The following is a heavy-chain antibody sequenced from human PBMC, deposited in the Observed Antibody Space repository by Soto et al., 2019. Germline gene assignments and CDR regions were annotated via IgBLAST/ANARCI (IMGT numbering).Heavy chain of an antibody. CDR3: ARRSYSNYYYDAFDI. D-gene: IGHD4-4*01. CDR1: GGPFSGYY. J-gene: IGHJ3*02. Sequence: PSETLSLTCAVYGGPFSGYYWSWIRQPPGKGLEWIGEINHSGSTNYNPSLKSRVTISVDTSKNQFSLNLSSVTAADTAVYYCARRSYSNYYYDAFDIWGQGTMVTVSS. V-gene: IGHV4-34*01. CDR2: INHSGST.